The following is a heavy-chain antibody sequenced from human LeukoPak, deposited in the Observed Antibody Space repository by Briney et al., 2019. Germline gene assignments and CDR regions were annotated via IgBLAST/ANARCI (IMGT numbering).Heavy chain of an antibody. D-gene: IGHD3-22*01. V-gene: IGHV4-31*03. J-gene: IGHJ4*02. CDR2: MYYGGNT. Sequence: SETLSLTCTVSGGSISIGGYYWSWVRQHPGKGLEWIGYMYYGGNTYYNPSLKSRVTISADTSKNQFSLKLSSETAADTAVYYCARGDYYDSSGYYYVRYWGQGTQVTVSS. CDR1: GGSISIGGYY. CDR3: ARGDYYDSSGYYYVRY.